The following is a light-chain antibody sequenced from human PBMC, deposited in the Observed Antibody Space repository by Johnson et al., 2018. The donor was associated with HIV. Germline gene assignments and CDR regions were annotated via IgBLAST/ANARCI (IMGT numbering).Light chain of an antibody. CDR2: ENN. Sequence: QSVLTQPPSVSAAPGQKVTISCSGSNSNIGSKYVSWYQQLPVTAPKLHIYENNKRPSGIPDRFSGSKSGTSATLGITGLPTGDEADYYCGTWDSSLSAYVFGTGTKVTVL. CDR1: NSNIGSKY. CDR3: GTWDSSLSAYV. V-gene: IGLV1-51*02. J-gene: IGLJ1*01.